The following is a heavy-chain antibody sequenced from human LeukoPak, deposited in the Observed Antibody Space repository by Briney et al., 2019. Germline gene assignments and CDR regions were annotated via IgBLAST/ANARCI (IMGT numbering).Heavy chain of an antibody. CDR1: GDRVSSNSAA. D-gene: IGHD2-15*01. CDR2: TYYRSKWHN. V-gene: IGHV6-1*01. Sequence: SQTLSLTCAISGDRVSSNSAAWNWNRQSPSRGLEWLGRTYYRSKWHNDYAVSVKSRMIINPDTSKNQFSLQVNSVTPDDTAVYYCGRCNLLAGCCLDYWGQGTLVTVSS. J-gene: IGHJ4*02. CDR3: GRCNLLAGCCLDY.